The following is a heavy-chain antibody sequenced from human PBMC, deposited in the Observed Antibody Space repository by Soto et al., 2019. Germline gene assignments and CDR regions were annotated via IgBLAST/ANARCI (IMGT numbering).Heavy chain of an antibody. Sequence: ASVKVSCKASGYTFTSYGISWVRQAPGQWLEWMGWISAYNGNTNYAQKLQGRVTMTTDTSTSTAYMELRSLRSDDTAVYYCARAVYYDFWSGYLHDNYYYYGMDVWGQGTTVTVSS. D-gene: IGHD3-3*01. CDR2: ISAYNGNT. V-gene: IGHV1-18*04. CDR1: GYTFTSYG. CDR3: ARAVYYDFWSGYLHDNYYYYGMDV. J-gene: IGHJ6*02.